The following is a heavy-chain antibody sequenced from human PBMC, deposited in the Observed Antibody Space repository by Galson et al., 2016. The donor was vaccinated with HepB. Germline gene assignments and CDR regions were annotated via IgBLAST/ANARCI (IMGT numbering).Heavy chain of an antibody. D-gene: IGHD3-10*01. V-gene: IGHV3-9*01. J-gene: IGHJ4*02. CDR2: ISWNSGTI. CDR1: GFKFDDYA. Sequence: SLRLSCAASGFKFDDYAMHWVRQAPGKGLEWVSGISWNSGTIGYADSVKGRFTSSRDNSRNSLYLQMNSLRIEDTALYYCVRDRDVWFGELSSVTKLDNWGQGTLVSVSS. CDR3: VRDRDVWFGELSSVTKLDN.